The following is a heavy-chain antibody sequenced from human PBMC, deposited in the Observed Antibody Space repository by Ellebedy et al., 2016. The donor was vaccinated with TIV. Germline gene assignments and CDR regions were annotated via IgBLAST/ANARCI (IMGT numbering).Heavy chain of an antibody. CDR1: GGTFSSYA. CDR3: ARGEVLPAAIVVYYYYYGMDV. Sequence: SVKVSXXASGGTFSSYAISWVRQAPGQGLEWMGGIIPIFGTANYAQKFQGRVTITADESTSTAYMELSSLRSEDTAVYYCARGEVLPAAIVVYYYYYGMDVWGQGTTVTVSS. CDR2: IIPIFGTA. J-gene: IGHJ6*02. D-gene: IGHD2-2*02. V-gene: IGHV1-69*13.